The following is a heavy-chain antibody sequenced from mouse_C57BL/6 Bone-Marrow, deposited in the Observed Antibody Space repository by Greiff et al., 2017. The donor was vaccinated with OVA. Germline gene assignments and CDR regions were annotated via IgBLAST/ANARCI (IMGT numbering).Heavy chain of an antibody. CDR3: AREGIYYDCGGY. CDR1: GYTFTSYW. D-gene: IGHD2-4*01. J-gene: IGHJ2*01. V-gene: IGHV1-55*01. CDR2: IYPGSGST. Sequence: QVQLQQPGAELVKPGASVKMSCKASGYTFTSYWITWVKQRPGQGLEWIGDIYPGSGSTNYNEKFKSKATLTVDTSSSTAYMQLSSLTSEDSAVYYCAREGIYYDCGGYWGQGTTLTVSS.